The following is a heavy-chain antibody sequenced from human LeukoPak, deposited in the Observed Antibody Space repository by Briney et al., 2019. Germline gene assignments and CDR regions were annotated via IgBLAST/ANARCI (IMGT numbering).Heavy chain of an antibody. CDR1: GGSFSGYY. D-gene: IGHD1-14*01. J-gene: IGHJ3*02. V-gene: IGHV4-34*01. CDR2: INHSGST. CDR3: ARGGRGITVKKNWAKNRAFDI. Sequence: PSETLSLTCAVYGGSFSGYYWSWIRQPPGKGLEWIGEINHSGSTNYNPSLKSRVTISVDTSKNQFSLKLSSVTAAVTAVYYCARGGRGITVKKNWAKNRAFDIWGQGTMVTVSS.